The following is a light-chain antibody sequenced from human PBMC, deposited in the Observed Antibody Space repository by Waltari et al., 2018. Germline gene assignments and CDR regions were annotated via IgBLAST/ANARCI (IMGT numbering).Light chain of an antibody. CDR2: EVT. CDR3: ISYAGNNKYV. J-gene: IGLJ1*01. CDR1: SSDVGAYNY. V-gene: IGLV2-8*01. Sequence: QSALTQPPSASGSPGQSVTISCTGTSSDVGAYNYVSWYQQYPDKAPKLMIYEVTKRPAGVPDLFSGSKSGNTASRTVSGLQAEDEADYYCISYAGNNKYVLGAGTKVTVL.